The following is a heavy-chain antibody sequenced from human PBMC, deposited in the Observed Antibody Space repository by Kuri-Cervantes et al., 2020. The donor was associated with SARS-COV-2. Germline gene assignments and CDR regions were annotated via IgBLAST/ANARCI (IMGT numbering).Heavy chain of an antibody. CDR3: ARRLRDYYYGMDV. V-gene: IGHV1-46*01. CDR1: GYTFTSYY. D-gene: IGHD3-22*01. J-gene: IGHJ6*02. Sequence: ASVKVSCKASGYTFTSYYMHWVRQAPGQGLEWTGLINPSGGSTSYAQKFQGRVTMTRDTSTSTVYMELSSLRSEDTAVYYCARRLRDYYYGMDVWGQGTTVTVSS. CDR2: INPSGGST.